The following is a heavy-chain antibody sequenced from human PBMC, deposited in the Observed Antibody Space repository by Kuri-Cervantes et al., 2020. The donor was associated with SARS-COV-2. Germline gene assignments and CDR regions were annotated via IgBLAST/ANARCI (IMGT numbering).Heavy chain of an antibody. CDR3: ARDPRYSSSWLDY. V-gene: IGHV3-7*01. D-gene: IGHD6-6*01. J-gene: IGHJ4*02. Sequence: GGSLRLSCSASGFTFSSYSINWVRQAPGKGLEWVANIKQDGSEKYYVDSVKGRFTISRDNAKNSLYLQMNSLRAEDTAVYYCARDPRYSSSWLDYWGQGTLVTVSS. CDR2: IKQDGSEK. CDR1: GFTFSSYS.